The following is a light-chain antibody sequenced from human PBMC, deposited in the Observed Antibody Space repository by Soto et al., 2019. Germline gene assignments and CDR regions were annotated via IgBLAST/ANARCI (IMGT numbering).Light chain of an antibody. J-gene: IGKJ1*01. CDR1: QRVISSY. Sequence: EIVLTQSPGTLSLSPGERATLSCRASQRVISSYLAWYQQTPGQAPRLLIYRTSTRATGIPDRFSGSGSGTEFTLTISSLQPDDFASFYCQQYGSSGTFGQGTKVDIK. V-gene: IGKV3-20*01. CDR2: RTS. CDR3: QQYGSSGT.